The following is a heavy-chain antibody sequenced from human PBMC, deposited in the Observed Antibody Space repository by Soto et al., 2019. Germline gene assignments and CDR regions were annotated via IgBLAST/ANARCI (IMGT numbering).Heavy chain of an antibody. Sequence: QVQLAQSGAEVKNPGASVKVSCRASGYTFTRDVIHWVRQAPGQRLEWMGWINAANGNTKYSEKFQGRVTITRDRYAGTAYMELSSLRYEDTAVYYCAGDCSSSSCYDEYYRHYGLNVWGQGTTVTVSS. J-gene: IGHJ6*02. CDR2: INAANGNT. V-gene: IGHV1-3*01. CDR1: GYTFTRDV. D-gene: IGHD2-2*01. CDR3: AGDCSSSSCYDEYYRHYGLNV.